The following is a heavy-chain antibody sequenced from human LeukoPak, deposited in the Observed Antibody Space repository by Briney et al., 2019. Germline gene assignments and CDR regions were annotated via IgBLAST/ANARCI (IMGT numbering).Heavy chain of an antibody. V-gene: IGHV4-59*08. Sequence: SETLSLTCTVSGGSISSYYWSWIRQPPGKGLEWIGYIYYSGSTYYNPSLKSRVTISVDTSKNQFSLKLSSVTAADTAVYYCARSMRGWGSGLYGMDVWGQGTTVTVSS. CDR2: IYYSGST. CDR1: GGSISSYY. J-gene: IGHJ6*02. CDR3: ARSMRGWGSGLYGMDV. D-gene: IGHD3-10*01.